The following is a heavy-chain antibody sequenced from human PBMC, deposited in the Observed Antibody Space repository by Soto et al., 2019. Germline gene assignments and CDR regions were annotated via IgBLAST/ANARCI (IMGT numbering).Heavy chain of an antibody. CDR3: AKVKVYDYIWGSYRFEYYFDY. CDR1: GFTFSSYA. D-gene: IGHD3-16*02. J-gene: IGHJ4*02. CDR2: ISGSGGST. Sequence: GGSLRLSCAASGFTFSSYAMSWVRQAPGKGLEWVSAISGSGGSTYYADSVKGRFTISRDNSKNTLYLQMNSLRAEDTAVYYCAKVKVYDYIWGSYRFEYYFDYWGQGTLVTVSS. V-gene: IGHV3-23*01.